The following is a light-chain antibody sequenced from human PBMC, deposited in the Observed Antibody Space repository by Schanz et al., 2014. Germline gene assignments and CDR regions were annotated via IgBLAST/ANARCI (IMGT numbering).Light chain of an antibody. V-gene: IGKV1-5*01. J-gene: IGKJ2*01. Sequence: IQMTQSPSTLSASVGDRVTITCRASRSIGDWLAWYQHIPGKAPKLVIFGASTLESGVPSRFSGSGSGTDFSFTIASLQPDDVATYYCQQYNSYLYTFGQGTKLEIK. CDR3: QQYNSYLYT. CDR2: GAS. CDR1: RSIGDW.